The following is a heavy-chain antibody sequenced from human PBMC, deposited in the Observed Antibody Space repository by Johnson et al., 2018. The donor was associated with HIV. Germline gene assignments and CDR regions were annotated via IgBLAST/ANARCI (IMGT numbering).Heavy chain of an antibody. D-gene: IGHD3-16*01. CDR3: AKDERQLGGWSHAFDI. V-gene: IGHV3-30*02. CDR1: GFTFSSYW. J-gene: IGHJ3*02. CDR2: IRYDGSNK. Sequence: QVQLVESGGGLVQPGGSLRLSCAASGFTFSSYWMTWVRQAPGKGLEWVAFIRYDGSNKYYADSEKGRFTISRDNSKNTLYLQMISLRAEDTAVYFYAKDERQLGGWSHAFDIWGQGTKVTVSS.